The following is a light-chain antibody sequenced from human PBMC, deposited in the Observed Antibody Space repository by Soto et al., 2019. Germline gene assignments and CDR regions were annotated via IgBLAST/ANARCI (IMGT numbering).Light chain of an antibody. Sequence: QSVLTQPASVSGSPGQSITISCTGTSSDVGGYKYVSWYQQHPGEAPKLMIYDVSNRPSGVSNRVSGSKSGNTASLTISGLQAEDEADYYCSSYTSSSTRVFGTGTKVTVL. CDR3: SSYTSSSTRV. J-gene: IGLJ1*01. V-gene: IGLV2-14*01. CDR1: SSDVGGYKY. CDR2: DVS.